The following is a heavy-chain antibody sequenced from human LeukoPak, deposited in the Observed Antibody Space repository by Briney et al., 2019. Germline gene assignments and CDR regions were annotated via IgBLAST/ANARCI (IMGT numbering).Heavy chain of an antibody. D-gene: IGHD5-24*01. J-gene: IGHJ4*02. V-gene: IGHV4-34*01. CDR1: GGSFSGYY. Sequence: SETLSLTCAVYGGSFSGYYWSWIRQPPGKGLEWIGEINHSGSTNYNPSLKSRVTISVDTSKNQFSLKLSSVTAADTAVYYCARGARAGYNLEPFDYWGQGTLVTVSS. CDR3: ARGARAGYNLEPFDY. CDR2: INHSGST.